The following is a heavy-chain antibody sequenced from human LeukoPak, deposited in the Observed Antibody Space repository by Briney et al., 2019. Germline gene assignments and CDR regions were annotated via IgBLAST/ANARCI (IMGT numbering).Heavy chain of an antibody. J-gene: IGHJ6*03. Sequence: GGSLRLSCAASGFTFSNYGMHWVRQVPGKGLEWVTFIRYDGSNKFYVDSVKGRFTISRDNSKNTLYLQMNSLRPEDTAVYYCAKAGYCRSTTCPDYYYVDVWGKGTTVTVSS. CDR3: AKAGYCRSTTCPDYYYVDV. V-gene: IGHV3-30*02. CDR1: GFTFSNYG. CDR2: IRYDGSNK. D-gene: IGHD2-2*01.